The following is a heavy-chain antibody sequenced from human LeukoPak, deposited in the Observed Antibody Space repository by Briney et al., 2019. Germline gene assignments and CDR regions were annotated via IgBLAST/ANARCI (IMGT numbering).Heavy chain of an antibody. CDR2: ISSSGSTI. D-gene: IGHD6-19*01. CDR1: GFTFSSYE. CDR3: AGDKGPGQGLFVPDY. Sequence: GGSLRLSCAASGFTFSSYEMNWVRQAPGKGLEWVSYISSSGSTIYYADSVKGRFTISRDNAKNSLYLQMNSLRAEDTAVYYCAGDKGPGQGLFVPDYWAREPWSPSPQ. J-gene: IGHJ4*02. V-gene: IGHV3-48*03.